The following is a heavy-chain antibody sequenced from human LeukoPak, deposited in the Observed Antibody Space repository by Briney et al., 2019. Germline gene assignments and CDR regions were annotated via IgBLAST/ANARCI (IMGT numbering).Heavy chain of an antibody. D-gene: IGHD6-19*01. CDR3: ADVGMFSSGPHDAFDI. J-gene: IGHJ3*02. Sequence: GASVKVSCKASGYTFTSYGISWVRQAPGQGLEWMGWISAYNGNTNYAQKLQGRVTMTTDTSTSTAYMELRSLRSDDTAVYYCADVGMFSSGPHDAFDIWGQGTMVTVSS. V-gene: IGHV1-18*01. CDR1: GYTFTSYG. CDR2: ISAYNGNT.